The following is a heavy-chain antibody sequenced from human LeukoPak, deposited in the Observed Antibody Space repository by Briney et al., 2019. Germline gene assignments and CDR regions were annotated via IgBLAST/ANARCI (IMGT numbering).Heavy chain of an antibody. CDR3: ARTNGGNLYFDY. V-gene: IGHV4-59*01. D-gene: IGHD4-23*01. J-gene: IGHJ4*02. CDR1: GGSTSSYY. CDR2: IYYSGST. Sequence: PSETLSLTCTVSGGSTSSYYWSWIRQPPGKGLEWIGYIYYSGSTNYSPSLKSRVTISVDTSKNQFSLRLSSVTAADTAVYYCARTNGGNLYFDYWGQGTLVTVSS.